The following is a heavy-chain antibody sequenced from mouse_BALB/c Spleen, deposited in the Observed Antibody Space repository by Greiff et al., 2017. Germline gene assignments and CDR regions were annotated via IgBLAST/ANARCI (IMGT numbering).Heavy chain of an antibody. J-gene: IGHJ3*01. CDR1: GFTITDYY. D-gene: IGHD2-1*01. V-gene: IGHV14-1*02. CDR3: ARYYGNYPAWFAY. CDR2: IDPENGNT. Sequence: VQLQQSGAELVRPGALVKLSCKASGFTITDYYMHWVKQRPEQGLEWIGWIDPENGNTICDPKFQGKASITADTSSNTAYLQLSSRTSEDTAVYYCARYYGNYPAWFAYWGQGTLVTVSA.